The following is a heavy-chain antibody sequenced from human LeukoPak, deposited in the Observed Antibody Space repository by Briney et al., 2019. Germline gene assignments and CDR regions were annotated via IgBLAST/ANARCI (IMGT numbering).Heavy chain of an antibody. CDR1: GFTFSSYG. Sequence: GGSLRPSCAASGFTFSSYGMHWVRQAPGKGLEWVAFIRYDGSNKYYADSVKGRFTISRDNSKNTLYLQMNSLRAEDTAVYYCAKDGEIVGATYFDYWGQGTLVTVSS. CDR2: IRYDGSNK. D-gene: IGHD1-26*01. CDR3: AKDGEIVGATYFDY. V-gene: IGHV3-30*02. J-gene: IGHJ4*02.